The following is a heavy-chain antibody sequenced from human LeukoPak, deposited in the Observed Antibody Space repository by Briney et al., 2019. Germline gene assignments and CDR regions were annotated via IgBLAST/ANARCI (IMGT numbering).Heavy chain of an antibody. J-gene: IGHJ4*02. CDR1: GGSISSGSYY. V-gene: IGHV4-61*02. Sequence: SETLSLTCTVSGGSISSGSYYWSWIRQPAGKGLEWIGRIYTSGSTNYNPSLKSRVTISVDTSKNQFSLKLSSVTAADTAVYYCARRGPSYDYWGQGTLVTVSS. CDR3: ARRGPSYDY. D-gene: IGHD3-10*01. CDR2: IYTSGST.